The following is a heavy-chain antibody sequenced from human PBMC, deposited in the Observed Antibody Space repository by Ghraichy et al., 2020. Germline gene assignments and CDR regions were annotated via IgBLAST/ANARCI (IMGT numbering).Heavy chain of an antibody. CDR3: ARQLYKQLDHDFDY. V-gene: IGHV4-39*01. Sequence: SETLSLTCTVSGGSISSSSYYWGWIRQPPGKGLEWIGSIYYSGSTYYNPSLKSRVTISVDTSKNQFSLKLSSVTAADTAVYYCARQLYKQLDHDFDYWGQGTLVTVSS. D-gene: IGHD6-6*01. CDR2: IYYSGST. CDR1: GGSISSSSYY. J-gene: IGHJ4*02.